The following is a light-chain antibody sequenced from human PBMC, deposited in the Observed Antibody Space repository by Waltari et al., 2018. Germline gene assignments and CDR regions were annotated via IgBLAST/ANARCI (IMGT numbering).Light chain of an antibody. Sequence: QSALPQPTSPRGSTERSATTPCTATNTDVGTSTIVTCYQHRAGKAPKLIIFDFNKRPSGVPDRFSGSRSDNTASLTVSGLQAEDEADYYCSSYAGNNISLFGGGTKLTVL. CDR2: DFN. CDR1: NTDVGTSTI. J-gene: IGLJ2*01. V-gene: IGLV2-8*01. CDR3: SSYAGNNISL.